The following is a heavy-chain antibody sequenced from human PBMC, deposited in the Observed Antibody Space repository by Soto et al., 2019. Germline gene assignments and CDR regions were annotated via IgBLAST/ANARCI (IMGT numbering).Heavy chain of an antibody. J-gene: IGHJ4*02. CDR3: AKDFPRYPNGEDDY. V-gene: IGHV3-30*18. CDR2: ISYDGSNK. CDR1: GFTFSSYG. D-gene: IGHD3-10*01. Sequence: VQLVESGGGVVQPGRSLRLSCAASGFTFSSYGMHWVRQAPGKGLEWVAVISYDGSNKYYADSVKGRFTISRDNSKNTLYLQMNSLRAEDTAVYYCAKDFPRYPNGEDDYWGQGTLVTVSS.